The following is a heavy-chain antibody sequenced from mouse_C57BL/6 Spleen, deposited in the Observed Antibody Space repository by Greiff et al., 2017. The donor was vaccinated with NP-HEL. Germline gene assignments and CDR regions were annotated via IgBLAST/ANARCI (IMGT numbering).Heavy chain of an antibody. V-gene: IGHV1-52*01. J-gene: IGHJ4*01. CDR1: GYTFTSYW. CDR2: IDPYDSAT. Sequence: QVQLKESGAELVRPGSSVKLSCKASGYTFTSYWMHWVKQRPIQGLEWIGNIDPYDSATHYNQKFKDKATLTVDKSSSTAYMQLSSLTSEDSAVYYCARRADSLAMDYWGQGTSVTVSS. CDR3: ARRADSLAMDY.